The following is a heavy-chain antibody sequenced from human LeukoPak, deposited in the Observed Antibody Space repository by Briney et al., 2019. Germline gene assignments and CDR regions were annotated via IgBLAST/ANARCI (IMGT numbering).Heavy chain of an antibody. J-gene: IGHJ5*02. Sequence: PGGSLRLSXAASGFTFRSYSMNWVRQSPGKGLEWLSSISSSSSYIYYADSVKGRFTISRDNAKNSLYLQMNSLRAEDTAVYYCARDLEQWLNNWFDPWGQGTLVTVSS. CDR2: ISSSSSYI. V-gene: IGHV3-21*01. D-gene: IGHD6-19*01. CDR1: GFTFRSYS. CDR3: ARDLEQWLNNWFDP.